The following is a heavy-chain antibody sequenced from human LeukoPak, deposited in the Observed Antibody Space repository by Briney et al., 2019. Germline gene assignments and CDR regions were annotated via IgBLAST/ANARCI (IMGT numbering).Heavy chain of an antibody. CDR3: AHRRGSGSSFDY. Sequence: SGPTLVQPTLPLTLTCTFSGFSLSTSEVGVGWIRQPPGKALEWLALIYLDDDKHYSPSLKSRLTITRDTSKNQVVLTMTNVDPVDTATYYCAHRRGSGSSFDYWGQGTLVTVSS. D-gene: IGHD3-10*01. J-gene: IGHJ4*02. CDR2: IYLDDDK. CDR1: GFSLSTSEVG. V-gene: IGHV2-5*02.